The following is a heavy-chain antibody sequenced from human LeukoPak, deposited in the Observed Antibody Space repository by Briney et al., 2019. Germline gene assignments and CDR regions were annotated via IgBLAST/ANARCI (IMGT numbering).Heavy chain of an antibody. CDR3: AHMSPLRDRFNIYGYYYDGSGYYYFDY. V-gene: IGHV2-5*01. CDR2: IYWNDDK. J-gene: IGHJ4*02. Sequence: ESGPTLVNPTQTLTLTCTFSGFSLSTSGVGVGWIRQPPGKALEWLALIYWNDDKRYSPSLKSRLTITKDTSKNQVVLTMTNMDPVDTATYYCAHMSPLRDRFNIYGYYYDGSGYYYFDYWGQGTLVTVSS. D-gene: IGHD3-22*01. CDR1: GFSLSTSGVG.